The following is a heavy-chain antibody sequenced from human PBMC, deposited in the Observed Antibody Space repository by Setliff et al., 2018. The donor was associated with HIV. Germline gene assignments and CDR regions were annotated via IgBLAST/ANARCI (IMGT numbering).Heavy chain of an antibody. CDR1: GYTFTNYG. CDR3: ARDPDYYDSSGPDDAFDI. D-gene: IGHD3-22*01. J-gene: IGHJ3*02. Sequence: ASVKVSCKASGYTFTNYGINWVRQAPGQGLEWMGWISTYNGNTNFAQKLQGRVTMTTDTSTSTAYMELSSLRDDDMAVYYCARDPDYYDSSGPDDAFDIWGQGTMVTVS. CDR2: ISTYNGNT. V-gene: IGHV1-18*03.